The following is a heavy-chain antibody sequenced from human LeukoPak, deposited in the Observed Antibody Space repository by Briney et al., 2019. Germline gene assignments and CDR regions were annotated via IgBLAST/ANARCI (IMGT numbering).Heavy chain of an antibody. J-gene: IGHJ4*02. CDR1: GFTFSDYY. CDR2: ISSGSSTI. CDR3: ARDHDSSSCPYFDY. V-gene: IGHV3-11*04. Sequence: PGGSLRLSCAASGFTFSDYYMSWIRQAPGKGLEWVSYISSGSSTIFYAGSVKGRFTVSRDNGKRSVYLHMNSLRAEDTAVYYCARDHDSSSCPYFDYWGQGTLVTVSS. D-gene: IGHD6-13*01.